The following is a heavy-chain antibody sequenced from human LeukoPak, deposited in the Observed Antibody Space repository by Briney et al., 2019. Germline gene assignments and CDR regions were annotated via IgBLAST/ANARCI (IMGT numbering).Heavy chain of an antibody. Sequence: GGTLRLSCAASGFTFSSYGMHWVRQAPAKGLELVAFIRYDGSNKYYADSVMRRFTISRDDSKNTLYLQMKSLRAADTAVDYCAKWYGGYGAFDCWRQGTLVTVSS. CDR3: AKWYGGYGAFDC. V-gene: IGHV3-30*02. CDR1: GFTFSSYG. D-gene: IGHD4-17*01. J-gene: IGHJ4*02. CDR2: IRYDGSNK.